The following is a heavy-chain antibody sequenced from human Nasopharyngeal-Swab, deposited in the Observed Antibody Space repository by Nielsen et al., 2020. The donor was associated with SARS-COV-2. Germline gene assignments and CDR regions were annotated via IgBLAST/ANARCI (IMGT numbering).Heavy chain of an antibody. J-gene: IGHJ5*02. CDR1: GGSVSSSNW. Sequence: SETLSLTFAVSGGSVSSSNWWSWVRQPPRKGLEWIGEIYHSGSTNYNPSLKSRVTISVDKSKNQFSLKLSSVTAADTAVYYCARGVPITIVGVVSSGGNQFDPWGQGTLVTVSS. CDR2: IYHSGST. CDR3: ARGVPITIVGVVSSGGNQFDP. V-gene: IGHV4-4*02. D-gene: IGHD3-3*01.